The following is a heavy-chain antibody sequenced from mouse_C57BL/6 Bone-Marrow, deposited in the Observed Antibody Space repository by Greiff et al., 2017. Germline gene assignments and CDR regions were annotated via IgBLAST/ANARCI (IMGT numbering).Heavy chain of an antibody. V-gene: IGHV1-69*01. J-gene: IGHJ2*01. CDR1: GYTFTSYW. CDR3: AREGTTVGAPFDY. D-gene: IGHD1-1*01. CDR2: IDPSDSYT. Sequence: VQLQQPGAELVMPGASVKLSCKASGYTFTSYWMHWVKQRPGQGLEWMGEIDPSDSYTNYNQKFKGKSTLTVDKSSSTAYMQLSSLTSEDSAVYYCAREGTTVGAPFDYWGQGTTLTVSS.